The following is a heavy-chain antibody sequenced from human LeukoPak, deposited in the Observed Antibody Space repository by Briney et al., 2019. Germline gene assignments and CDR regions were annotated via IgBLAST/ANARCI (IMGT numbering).Heavy chain of an antibody. J-gene: IGHJ4*02. D-gene: IGHD3-10*01. CDR3: ARGVDHADY. V-gene: IGHV4-30-4*08. CDR1: GGSIRSSYYY. CDR2: IYYSGST. Sequence: SETLSLTCTVSGGSIRSSYYYWGWIRQPPGKGLEWIGYIYYSGSTYYNPSLKSRVTISVDTSKNQFSLKLSSVTAADTAAYYCARGVDHADYWGQGTLVTVSS.